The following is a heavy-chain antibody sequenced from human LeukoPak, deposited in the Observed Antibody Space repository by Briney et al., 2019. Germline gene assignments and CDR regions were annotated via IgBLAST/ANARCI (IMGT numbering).Heavy chain of an antibody. J-gene: IGHJ4*02. Sequence: ASLKVSSKASVYTFIDYYIHWVRQAPGQGLEWMGWINPNSGGTKYAQKFQGRVTMTRDTSISTAYMELSRLASDDTAVYYCARGSGNLKFDYWGQGILVTVSS. CDR2: INPNSGGT. CDR3: ARGSGNLKFDY. CDR1: VYTFIDYY. V-gene: IGHV1-2*02. D-gene: IGHD1-26*01.